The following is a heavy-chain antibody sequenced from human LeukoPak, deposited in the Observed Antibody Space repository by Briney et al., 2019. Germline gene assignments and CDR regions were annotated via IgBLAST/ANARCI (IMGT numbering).Heavy chain of an antibody. CDR3: ARDLRGSNAY. D-gene: IGHD1-26*01. CDR1: GFTFSNAW. V-gene: IGHV3-15*01. Sequence: PGGSLRLSCAASGFTFSNAWMSWLRQAPGKGREWVGRIKSKTDGGTTDYAAPVKGRFTISRDNSKNTLYLQMGSLRVEDMAVYYCARDLRGSNAYWGQGTLVTVSS. J-gene: IGHJ4*02. CDR2: IKSKTDGGTT.